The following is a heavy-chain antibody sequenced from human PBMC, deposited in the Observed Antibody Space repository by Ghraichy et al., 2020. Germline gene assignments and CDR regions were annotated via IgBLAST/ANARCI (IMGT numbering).Heavy chain of an antibody. CDR3: AREFLTGYYYFDY. CDR1: GFTFSSYA. CDR2: ISYDGSNK. V-gene: IGHV3-30-3*01. J-gene: IGHJ4*02. D-gene: IGHD3-9*01. Sequence: GGSLRLSCAASGFTFSSYAMHWVRQAPGKGLEWVAVISYDGSNKYYADSVKGRFTISRDNSKNTLYLQMNSLRAEDTAVYYCAREFLTGYYYFDYWGQGTLVTVSS.